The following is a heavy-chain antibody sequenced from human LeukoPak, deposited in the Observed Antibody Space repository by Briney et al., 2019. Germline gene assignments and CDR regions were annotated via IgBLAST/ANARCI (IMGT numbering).Heavy chain of an antibody. Sequence: SEALTLTCAVSGGSFSGYYWSWIRQPPGKGLEWIGEINHSGSTNYNPSLKSRVTISVDTSKNQFSLKLSSVTAADTAVYYCARRTYYDFWSGYYTGSSFDYWGQGTLVTVSS. V-gene: IGHV4-34*01. CDR1: GGSFSGYY. CDR3: ARRTYYDFWSGYYTGSSFDY. D-gene: IGHD3-3*01. J-gene: IGHJ4*02. CDR2: INHSGST.